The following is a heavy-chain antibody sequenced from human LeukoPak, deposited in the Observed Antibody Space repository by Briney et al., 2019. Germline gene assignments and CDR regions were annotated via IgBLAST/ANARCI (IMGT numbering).Heavy chain of an antibody. J-gene: IGHJ4*02. CDR1: GSTFSSYS. D-gene: IGHD3-22*01. V-gene: IGHV3-21*01. CDR2: ISSSSSYI. Sequence: PGGSLRLSCAASGSTFSSYSMNWVRQAPGKGLEWVSSISSSSSYIYYADSVKGRFTISRDNAKNSLYLQMNSLRAEDTAVYYCASSYDSSGYYPTYYFDYWGQGTLVTVSS. CDR3: ASSYDSSGYYPTYYFDY.